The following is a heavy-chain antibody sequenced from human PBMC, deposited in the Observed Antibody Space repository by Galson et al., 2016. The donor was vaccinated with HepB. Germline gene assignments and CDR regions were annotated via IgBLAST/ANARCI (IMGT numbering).Heavy chain of an antibody. CDR1: GFTFSSYW. CDR3: VRGDVYIPGDV. J-gene: IGHJ6*02. D-gene: IGHD5-24*01. Sequence: SLRLSCAASGFTFSSYWMRWVRQRPGKGLEWVAVVWCDGVKKFYADSVRGRFTNSRDNSGNSLSLQMTSLRAEDSGVYYCVRGDVYIPGDVWGQGTTVTV. CDR2: VWCDGVKK. V-gene: IGHV3-33*08.